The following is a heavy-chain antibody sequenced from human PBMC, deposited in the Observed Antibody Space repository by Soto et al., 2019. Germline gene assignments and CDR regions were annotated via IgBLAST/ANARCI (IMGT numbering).Heavy chain of an antibody. Sequence: QVQLVESGGGVVQPGRSLRLSCAASGFTFSSYGMHWVRQAPGRGREWVAVMSHDETQEYYADSVKGRFTISRDNSNYILYLQMNSLRAEDTAIYYCVKDWSFFAFWGQGTLVAVSS. CDR3: VKDWSFFAF. V-gene: IGHV3-30*18. J-gene: IGHJ4*02. CDR1: GFTFSSYG. D-gene: IGHD1-26*01. CDR2: MSHDETQE.